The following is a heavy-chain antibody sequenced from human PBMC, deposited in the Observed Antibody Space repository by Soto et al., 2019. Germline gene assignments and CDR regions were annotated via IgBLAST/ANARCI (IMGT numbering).Heavy chain of an antibody. Sequence: GGSLRLSCAASGFTFSNAWMSWVRQAPGKGLEWVGRIKSKTDGGTTKYAAPVKGRFTISRDDSKNTLYLQMNSLKTEDTAVYYCTTSLREDQLPFYYYYYYMDVWGKGTTVTVSS. CDR2: IKSKTDGGTT. D-gene: IGHD2-2*01. CDR1: GFTFSNAW. V-gene: IGHV3-15*01. J-gene: IGHJ6*03. CDR3: TTSLREDQLPFYYYYYYMDV.